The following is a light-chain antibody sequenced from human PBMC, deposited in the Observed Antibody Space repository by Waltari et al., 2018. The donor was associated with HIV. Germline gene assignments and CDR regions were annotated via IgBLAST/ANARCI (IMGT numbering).Light chain of an antibody. CDR1: SSNIGSGA. J-gene: IGLJ3*02. CDR2: NNN. V-gene: IGLV1-44*01. CDR3: ATWDHRLNGWV. Sequence: QAVLTQPPSAPGTPGQRITISCSGSSSNIGSGAVNWYQQLPGTAPKLLIYNNNQRPSGVPDRFSASKSGTSASLAISGLQSEDEADYYCATWDHRLNGWVFGGGTKLTVL.